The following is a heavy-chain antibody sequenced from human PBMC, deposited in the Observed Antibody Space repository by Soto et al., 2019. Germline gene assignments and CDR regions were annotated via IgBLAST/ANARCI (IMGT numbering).Heavy chain of an antibody. CDR1: GFTFSSYW. V-gene: IGHV3-74*01. CDR2: INSDGSTT. CDR3: ARVAVTQYHFDY. D-gene: IGHD2-21*02. J-gene: IGHJ4*02. Sequence: EVQLVESGGGLVQPGGSLRLSCAASGFTFSSYWMHWVRQTPGKGLVWVSRINSDGSTTSYADSVKGRFTISRDNAKNTLFLQMNSLRAEDTAVYYCARVAVTQYHFDYWGQGTLVTVYS.